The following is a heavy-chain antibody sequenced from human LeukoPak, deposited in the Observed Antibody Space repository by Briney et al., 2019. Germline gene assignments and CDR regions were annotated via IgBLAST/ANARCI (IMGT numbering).Heavy chain of an antibody. Sequence: GSSVKVSCKASGGTFSSYAISWVRQAPGQGLERMGGIIPIFGTANYAQKFQGRVTITADKSTSTAYMELSSLRSEDTAVYYCARVVTGGSGWFDPWGQGTLVTVSS. CDR2: IIPIFGTA. CDR1: GGTFSSYA. J-gene: IGHJ5*02. V-gene: IGHV1-69*06. D-gene: IGHD3-16*01. CDR3: ARVVTGGSGWFDP.